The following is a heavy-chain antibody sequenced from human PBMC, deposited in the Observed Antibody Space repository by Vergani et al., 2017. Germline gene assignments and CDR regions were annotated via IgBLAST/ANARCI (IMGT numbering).Heavy chain of an antibody. CDR2: INPSGST. CDR1: GGSFSGYY. CDR3: ARVSAVAGKVDY. V-gene: IGHV4-34*01. J-gene: IGHJ4*02. D-gene: IGHD6-19*01. Sequence: QVQLQQWGAGLLKPSETLSLTCAVYGGSFSGYYWSWIRQPPGKGLEWIGEINPSGSTNYNPSLKSRVTISVDTSKNQFSLKLSAVTAADTAVYYWARVSAVAGKVDYWGQGTLVTVSS.